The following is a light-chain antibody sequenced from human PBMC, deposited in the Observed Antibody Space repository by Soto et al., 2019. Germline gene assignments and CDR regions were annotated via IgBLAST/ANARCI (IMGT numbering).Light chain of an antibody. CDR3: QHYSTSPPEM. Sequence: IVVTQSPATLSVSPGERATLSCRASQSISSNLAWYQQKPGQAPRLLIYGASTRATGIPARFSGSGSGTEFTLTISSLQSEDFAVYYCQHYSTSPPEMFGQGTNVEIK. J-gene: IGKJ1*01. CDR1: QSISSN. V-gene: IGKV3-15*01. CDR2: GAS.